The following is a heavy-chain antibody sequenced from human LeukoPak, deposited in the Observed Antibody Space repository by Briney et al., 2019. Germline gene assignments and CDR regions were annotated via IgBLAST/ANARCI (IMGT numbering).Heavy chain of an antibody. J-gene: IGHJ4*02. CDR3: ASEYCSGGNCYFDY. V-gene: IGHV5-51*01. Sequence: GESLKISCQTAGYSFTDYWIGWVRQMPGKGLEWMGIIFPGDSDTRYSPSFQGQVTISADKSISTAYLQWSSLKASDTAIYYCASEYCSGGNCYFDYWGQGTLVTVSS. CDR1: GYSFTDYW. CDR2: IFPGDSDT. D-gene: IGHD2-15*01.